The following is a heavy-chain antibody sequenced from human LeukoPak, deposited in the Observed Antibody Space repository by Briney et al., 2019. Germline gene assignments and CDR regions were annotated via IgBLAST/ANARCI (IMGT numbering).Heavy chain of an antibody. D-gene: IGHD2-21*01. CDR2: IKADGSVK. J-gene: IGHJ3*02. V-gene: IGHV3-7*01. CDR1: GFTFSNYW. CDR3: VRDSDYQRNSGGLYAHYDALDI. Sequence: TGGSLRLSCAASGFTFSNYWMSWVRQAPGKGLEWVANIKADGSVKHYVGSVEGRFSISRDNARSSLYLQMNSLRAEDTAVYYCVRDSDYQRNSGGLYAHYDALDIWGHGTMVTVSS.